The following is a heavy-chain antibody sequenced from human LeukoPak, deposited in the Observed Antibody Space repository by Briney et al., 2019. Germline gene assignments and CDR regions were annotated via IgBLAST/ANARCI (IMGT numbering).Heavy chain of an antibody. CDR1: GGSFSGYY. D-gene: IGHD6-13*01. V-gene: IGHV4-34*01. Sequence: PSETLSLTCAVYGGSFSGYYWSWLRQPPGKGLEWIGSIYYSGSTYFNPSLKSRVTISVDTSKNQFSLKLNSVTAADTAVYYCARHVRKRGIAAAGSPGWFDPWGQGTLVTVSS. CDR3: ARHVRKRGIAAAGSPGWFDP. J-gene: IGHJ5*02. CDR2: IYYSGST.